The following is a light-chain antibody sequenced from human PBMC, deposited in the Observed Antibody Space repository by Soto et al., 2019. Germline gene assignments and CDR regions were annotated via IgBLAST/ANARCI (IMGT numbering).Light chain of an antibody. V-gene: IGKV3-15*01. CDR3: QQYNDRPPIT. CDR2: GSF. J-gene: IGKJ5*01. CDR1: QSVDNN. Sequence: EIVMTQSPVTXAXXPXXXXXXXXSVSQSVDNNVARYQQKPGQAPRLLIVGSFARATGIPARFSGSGSGSEFTLTISGLQSEDFAVYYCQQYNDRPPITFGQGTRLEIK.